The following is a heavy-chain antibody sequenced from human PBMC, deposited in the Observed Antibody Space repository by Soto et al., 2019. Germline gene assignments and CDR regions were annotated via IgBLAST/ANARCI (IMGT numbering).Heavy chain of an antibody. CDR1: GSTIDGYA. J-gene: IGHJ4*02. Sequence: ALRLSCVVSGSTIDGYAMHWVRQVPGKGLEWVSGIFWVGGGTGYSDSVKGRFTISRDRAKNSLSLQMNSLRIEDTAVYYCGKHLRRGGLDSWGQGTRVTVSS. CDR2: IFWVGGGT. V-gene: IGHV3-9*01. CDR3: GKHLRRGGLDS. D-gene: IGHD3-16*01.